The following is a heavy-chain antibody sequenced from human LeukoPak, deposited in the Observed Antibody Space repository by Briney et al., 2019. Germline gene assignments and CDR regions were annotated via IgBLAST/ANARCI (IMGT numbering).Heavy chain of an antibody. Sequence: PETLSLTCTVSGGSISSYYWSWIRQPPGKGLEWIGEINHSGSTNYNPSLKSRVTISVDTSKNQFSLKLSSVTAADTAVYYCARGRGGKGNFDYWGQGTLVTVSS. CDR2: INHSGST. CDR3: ARGRGGKGNFDY. D-gene: IGHD3-16*01. V-gene: IGHV4-34*01. CDR1: GGSISSYY. J-gene: IGHJ4*02.